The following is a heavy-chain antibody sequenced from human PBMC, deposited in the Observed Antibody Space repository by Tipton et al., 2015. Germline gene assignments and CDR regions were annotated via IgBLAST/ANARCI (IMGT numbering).Heavy chain of an antibody. D-gene: IGHD3-10*01. V-gene: IGHV1-69*01. CDR1: GGTFSSFA. J-gene: IGHJ4*02. Sequence: QLVQSGAEVKKPGSSVKVSCKASGGTFSSFAISWVRQAPGQGLEWMGGIIPLLGSANYAQKFQGRVTIAADESTSTAYMELSSLRSDDTAVYYCARRGVGTSFDFWGPGTLVTVSS. CDR3: ARRGVGTSFDF. CDR2: IIPLLGSA.